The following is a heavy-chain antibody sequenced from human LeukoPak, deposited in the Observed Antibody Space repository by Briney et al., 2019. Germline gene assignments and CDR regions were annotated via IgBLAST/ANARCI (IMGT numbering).Heavy chain of an antibody. V-gene: IGHV4-39*07. D-gene: IGHD3-9*01. J-gene: IGHJ4*02. CDR3: ARALIDPFDY. CDR1: GGSISSSSYY. CDR2: IYYSGST. Sequence: SETLSLTCTVSGGSISSSSYYWGWIRQPPGKGLEWIGSIYYSGSTYYNPSLKSRVTISVDTSKNQFSLELSSVTAADTAVYYCARALIDPFDYWGQGTLVTVSS.